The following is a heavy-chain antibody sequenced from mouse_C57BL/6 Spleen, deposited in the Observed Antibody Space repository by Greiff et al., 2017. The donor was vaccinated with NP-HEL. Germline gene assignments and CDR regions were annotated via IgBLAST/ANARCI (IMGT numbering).Heavy chain of an antibody. V-gene: IGHV5-16*01. D-gene: IGHD3-3*01. J-gene: IGHJ1*03. CDR2: INYDGSST. CDR1: GFTFSDYY. CDR3: ARDPGDGTGSYDV. Sequence: DVKLVESEGGLVQPGSSIKLSCTASGFTFSDYYMAWVRQVPEKGLEWVANINYDGSSTYYLDSLKSRFIISRDNAKNILYLQMSSLKSEDTATYYCARDPGDGTGSYDVWGTGTTVTVSS.